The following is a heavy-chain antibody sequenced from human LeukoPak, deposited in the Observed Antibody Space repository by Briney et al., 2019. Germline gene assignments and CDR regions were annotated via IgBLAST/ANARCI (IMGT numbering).Heavy chain of an antibody. CDR1: GGSISSGSYY. CDR2: IYTSGST. V-gene: IGHV4-61*02. D-gene: IGHD4-23*01. J-gene: IGHJ3*02. Sequence: PSETLSLTCTVSGGSISSGSYYWSWIRQPAGKGLEWIGRIYTSGSTNYNPSLKSRVTISVDTSKNQFSLKLSSVTAADTAVYYCARRGGNSGVLAFDIWGQGTMVTVSS. CDR3: ARRGGNSGVLAFDI.